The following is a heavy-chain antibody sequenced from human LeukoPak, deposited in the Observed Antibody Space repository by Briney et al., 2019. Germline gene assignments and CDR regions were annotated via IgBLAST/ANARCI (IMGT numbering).Heavy chain of an antibody. CDR2: ISSSSSYI. CDR3: AKDPGYSNYDYFDY. J-gene: IGHJ4*02. D-gene: IGHD4-11*01. CDR1: GFTFSDYN. Sequence: PGGSLRLSCAASGFTFSDYNMRWIRQAPGKGLEWVSSISSSSSYIYYADSVKGRFTISRDNAKNSLYLQMNSLRAEDTAVYYCAKDPGYSNYDYFDYWGQGTLVTVSS. V-gene: IGHV3-11*05.